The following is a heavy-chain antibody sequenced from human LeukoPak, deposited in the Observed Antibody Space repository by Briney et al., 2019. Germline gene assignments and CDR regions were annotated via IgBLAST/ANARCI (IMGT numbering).Heavy chain of an antibody. V-gene: IGHV5-10-1*01. Sequence: GESLKISCKGSGYSFTSYWISWVRQMPGKGLEWMGRIDPSDSYTNYSPSFQGHVTISADKSITTAYLQWSSLRASDTAMYYCARRGRDGPISGFDSWGQGTLGTVSS. CDR3: ARRGRDGPISGFDS. CDR1: GYSFTSYW. D-gene: IGHD5-24*01. J-gene: IGHJ4*02. CDR2: IDPSDSYT.